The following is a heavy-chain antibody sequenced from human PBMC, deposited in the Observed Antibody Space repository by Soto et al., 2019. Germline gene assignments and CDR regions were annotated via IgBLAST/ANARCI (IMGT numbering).Heavy chain of an antibody. V-gene: IGHV1-69*13. CDR2: IIPIFGTA. J-gene: IGHJ4*02. D-gene: IGHD6-6*01. CDR3: AIEYSSSPPYYPIGY. Sequence: SVKLSCKASGGTFSSYSISWVRQAPGQGLEWMGGIIPIFGTANYAQKFQGRVTITADESTSTAYMELSSLRSEDTAVYYCAIEYSSSPPYYPIGYWGQGTLVTVSS. CDR1: GGTFSSYS.